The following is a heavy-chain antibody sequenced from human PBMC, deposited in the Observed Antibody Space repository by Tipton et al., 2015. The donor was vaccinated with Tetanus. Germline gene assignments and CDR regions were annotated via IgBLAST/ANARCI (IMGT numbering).Heavy chain of an antibody. CDR1: GFIFSSYG. CDR2: SWYDGTDK. J-gene: IGHJ4*02. CDR3: VREADCSGGSCFSGDFDN. Sequence: SLRLPCAASGFIFSSYGIHWVRQAPGKGLEWVAVSWYDGTDKYYADSVKGRFTISRDNSKNTLYLQMNSLRAEDTAVYYCVREADCSGGSCFSGDFDNWGQGTQVTVSS. D-gene: IGHD2-15*01. V-gene: IGHV3-33*01.